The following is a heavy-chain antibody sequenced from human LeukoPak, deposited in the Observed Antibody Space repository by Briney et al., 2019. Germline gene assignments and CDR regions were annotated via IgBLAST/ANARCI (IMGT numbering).Heavy chain of an antibody. CDR3: AKHYYGSGSQKYYFDY. D-gene: IGHD3-10*01. V-gene: IGHV3-30*02. Sequence: PGGSLRLSCAASEFTFSSYGMHWVRQAPGKGPGWVTMVRNDGSDKYYADSVKGRFTISRDNSKNTLYLQMNSLRPEDTAVYYCAKHYYGSGSQKYYFDYWGQGTLVTVSS. CDR1: EFTFSSYG. J-gene: IGHJ4*02. CDR2: VRNDGSDK.